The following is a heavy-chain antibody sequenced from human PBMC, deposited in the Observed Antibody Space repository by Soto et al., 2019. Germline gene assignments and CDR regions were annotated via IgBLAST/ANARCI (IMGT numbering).Heavy chain of an antibody. CDR3: ARFVGQTYYYYGMDV. J-gene: IGHJ6*02. CDR1: GYTVTSYV. V-gene: IGHV1-18*01. CDR2: ISAYNGNT. D-gene: IGHD2-15*01. Sequence: SVKVSCKASGYTVTSYVISWVRQAPGQGLEWMGWISAYNGNTNYAQKLQGRVTMTTDTSTSTAYMELRSLRSDDTAVYYCARFVGQTYYYYGMDVWGQGTTVTVSS.